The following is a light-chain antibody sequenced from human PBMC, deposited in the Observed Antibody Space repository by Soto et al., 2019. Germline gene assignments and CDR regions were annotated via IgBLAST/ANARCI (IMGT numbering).Light chain of an antibody. V-gene: IGLV3-21*04. CDR2: YDS. Sequence: SYELTQPPSVSVAPGKTARITCGGNNIGSKSVHWYQQKPGQAPVLVIYYDSDRPSGMPERFSGSNSGNTATLTISRVEAGDEADYYCQVWDSSSDHGGVVFGGGTKLTVL. J-gene: IGLJ2*01. CDR3: QVWDSSSDHGGVV. CDR1: NIGSKS.